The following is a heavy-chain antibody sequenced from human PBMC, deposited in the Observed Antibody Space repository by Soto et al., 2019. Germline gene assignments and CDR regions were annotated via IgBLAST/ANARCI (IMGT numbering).Heavy chain of an antibody. CDR3: AKELDPAMRHHYFALDV. J-gene: IGHJ6*02. D-gene: IGHD2-2*01. Sequence: EVQLVESGGGLVQPGRSLRLSCNASGFTFDDYALHWVRQVPGKGLEWISGISWNSAIIGYADSVKGRFIISRDDAKNSLFLLMNSLRREDTALYFCAKELDPAMRHHYFALDVWGQGTTVTVSS. CDR1: GFTFDDYA. V-gene: IGHV3-9*01. CDR2: ISWNSAII.